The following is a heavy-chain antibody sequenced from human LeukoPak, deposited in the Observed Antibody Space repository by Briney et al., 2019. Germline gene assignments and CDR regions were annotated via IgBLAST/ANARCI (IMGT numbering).Heavy chain of an antibody. CDR3: ARHGWGYYDSSGYAAHAFDI. V-gene: IGHV4-4*09. Sequence: SETLSLTCTVSGGSISSYYWSWIRQPPGKGLEWIGYIYTSGSTNYNPSLKSRVTISVDTSKNQFSLKLSSVTAADMAVYYCARHGWGYYDSSGYAAHAFDIWGQGTMVAVSS. CDR1: GGSISSYY. CDR2: IYTSGST. J-gene: IGHJ3*02. D-gene: IGHD3-22*01.